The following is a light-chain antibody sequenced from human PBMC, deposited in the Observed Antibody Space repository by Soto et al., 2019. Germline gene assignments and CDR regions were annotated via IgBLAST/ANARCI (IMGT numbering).Light chain of an antibody. CDR3: QSYNSSLSAFYV. CDR2: ANS. V-gene: IGLV1-40*01. CDR1: RSNIGAGYD. Sequence: QSVLTQPPSVSGAPGQRVTIPCTGSRSNIGAGYDVYWYQQLPGTAPKLLIYANSNRPSGVPDRFSGSKSGTSASLAITGLQAEDEADYYCQSYNSSLSAFYVFGTGTKLTVL. J-gene: IGLJ1*01.